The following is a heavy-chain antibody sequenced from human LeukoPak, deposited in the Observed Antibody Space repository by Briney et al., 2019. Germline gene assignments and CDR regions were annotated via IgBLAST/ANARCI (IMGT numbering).Heavy chain of an antibody. Sequence: GRSLRLSCAASRFIFSNYVMHWVRQAPGKGLEWVAVIAHDGSQTYYSDSVKGRFTISRDNSKNTLYLQMGSLRAEDTAVYFCAKDGGSNSYWYFDLWGRGTLVTVSS. CDR2: IAHDGSQT. CDR1: RFIFSNYV. V-gene: IGHV3-30-3*01. CDR3: AKDGGSNSYWYFDL. D-gene: IGHD1-26*01. J-gene: IGHJ2*01.